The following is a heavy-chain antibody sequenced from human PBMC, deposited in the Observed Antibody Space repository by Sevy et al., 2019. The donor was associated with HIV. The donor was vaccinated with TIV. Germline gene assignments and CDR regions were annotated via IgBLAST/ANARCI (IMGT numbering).Heavy chain of an antibody. J-gene: IGHJ4*02. CDR2: MSPNSGNK. V-gene: IGHV1-8*01. CDR1: GYTFTSYD. CDR3: GRGVGSGFDY. D-gene: IGHD6-19*01. Sequence: ASVKVSCKASGYTFTSYDINWVRQATGQGLEWMGWMSPNSGNKAYAQKFQARVTMTRDTSINTAYMGLSSLTSDDTAVYYCGRGVGSGFDYWGQGTLVTVSS.